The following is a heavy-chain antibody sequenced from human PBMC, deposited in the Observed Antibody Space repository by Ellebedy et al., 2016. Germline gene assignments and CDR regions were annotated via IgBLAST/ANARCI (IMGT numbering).Heavy chain of an antibody. J-gene: IGHJ5*02. V-gene: IGHV3-74*01. D-gene: IGHD3-16*01. CDR1: GFTFSSYG. CDR2: INGDGTLT. Sequence: GGSLRLSXAASGFTFSSYGMNWVRQAPGKGLVWVSRINGDGTLTTYADSVKGRFTISRDNAKNRLYLQMNSLRAEDTAVYYCARDLGASWGQGTLVTVSS. CDR3: ARDLGAS.